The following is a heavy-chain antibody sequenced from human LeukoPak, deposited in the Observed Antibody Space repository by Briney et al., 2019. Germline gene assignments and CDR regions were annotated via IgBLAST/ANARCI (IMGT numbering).Heavy chain of an antibody. D-gene: IGHD6-13*01. V-gene: IGHV3-23*01. Sequence: GGSLRLSCAASGFTFSSYAVSWVRQAPGKGLEWVSAISGSGGSTYYADSVKGRFTISRDNSKNTLYLQMNSLRAEDTAVYYCAKGRTGDSSSWYDYWGQGTLVTVSS. CDR3: AKGRTGDSSSWYDY. CDR1: GFTFSSYA. CDR2: ISGSGGST. J-gene: IGHJ4*02.